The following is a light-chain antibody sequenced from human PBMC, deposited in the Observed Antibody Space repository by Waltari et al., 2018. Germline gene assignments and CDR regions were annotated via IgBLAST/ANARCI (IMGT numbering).Light chain of an antibody. J-gene: IGLJ1*01. CDR3: HSRDSSSTHVGI. CDR2: SHN. CDR1: SLRHYY. Sequence: SSELTQDPAVSVPFVQTVRLTCHAASLRHYYAIWYRQKPGQTPEVVIYSHNNRHSVCPDRFSGSSSGDTASLTITGAQAEDEADYYGHSRDSSSTHVGIFGTGTQVSV. V-gene: IGLV3-19*01.